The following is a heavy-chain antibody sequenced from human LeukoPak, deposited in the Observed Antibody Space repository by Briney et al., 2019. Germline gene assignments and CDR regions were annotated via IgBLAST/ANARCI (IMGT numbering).Heavy chain of an antibody. V-gene: IGHV6-1*01. CDR3: ARRLTQYDCFDP. J-gene: IGHJ5*02. CDR1: GDSVSSNSVT. CDR2: TYYRSTWYN. D-gene: IGHD2-2*01. Sequence: SQTLSLTCAISGDSVSSNSVTWNWIRQSPSRGLEWLGRTYYRSTWYNDYAVSVRGRITVNPDTSKNQFSLHLNSVTPEDTAVYYCARRLTQYDCFDPWGQGILVTVTS.